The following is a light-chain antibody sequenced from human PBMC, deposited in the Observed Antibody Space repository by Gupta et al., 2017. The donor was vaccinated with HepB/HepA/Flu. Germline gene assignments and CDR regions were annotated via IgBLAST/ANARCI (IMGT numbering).Light chain of an antibody. V-gene: IGKV3-15*01. CDR2: GAS. Sequence: EIVMTQSPVTLSVSPGERATLSCRASQSVSSNLAWYQQKPGQAPRLLIYGASTRATGIPARFSGSGSGTEFTLTISSLHSEDFAVYYCQQYNNWPFTFGGGTKVEIK. CDR3: QQYNNWPFT. J-gene: IGKJ4*01. CDR1: QSVSSN.